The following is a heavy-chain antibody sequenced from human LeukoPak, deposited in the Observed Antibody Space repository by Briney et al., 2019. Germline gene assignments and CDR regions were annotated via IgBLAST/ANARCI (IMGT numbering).Heavy chain of an antibody. CDR2: VYYSGST. D-gene: IGHD5-18*01. Sequence: PSETLSLTCTVSGGSISSYYWSWIRQPPGQRLEWIWYVYYSGSTSYNPSLKSRVTISVDTSKNQISLKLSSVTAADTAVYYCARDLGVMVRAFDIWGQGTMVTVSS. CDR3: ARDLGVMVRAFDI. V-gene: IGHV4-59*01. CDR1: GGSISSYY. J-gene: IGHJ3*02.